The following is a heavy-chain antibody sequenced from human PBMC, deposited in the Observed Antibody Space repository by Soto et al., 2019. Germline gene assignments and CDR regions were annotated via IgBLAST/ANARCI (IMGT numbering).Heavy chain of an antibody. CDR3: AEDSGYYDSSGYYYY. CDR1: GFTFSSYA. J-gene: IGHJ4*02. Sequence: EVQLLESGGGLVQPGGSLRLSCAASGFTFSSYAMSWVRQAPGKGLEWVSAISGSGGTTYYADSVKGRFTISRDNSKNTLYLQMNSLRAEDTAVYYCAEDSGYYDSSGYYYYWGQGTLVTVSS. D-gene: IGHD3-22*01. V-gene: IGHV3-23*01. CDR2: ISGSGGTT.